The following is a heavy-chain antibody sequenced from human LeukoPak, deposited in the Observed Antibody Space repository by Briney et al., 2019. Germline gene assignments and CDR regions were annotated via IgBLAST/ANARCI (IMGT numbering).Heavy chain of an antibody. CDR2: ISWNSGSI. D-gene: IGHD1-26*01. Sequence: QPGRSLRLSCAASGFTFDDYAMHWVRQAPGKGLEWVSGISWNSGSIGYADSVKGRFTISRDNAKNSLYLQMNSLRAEDTALYYCATGRVGATPPCDYWGQGTLVTVSS. CDR1: GFTFDDYA. CDR3: ATGRVGATPPCDY. V-gene: IGHV3-9*01. J-gene: IGHJ4*02.